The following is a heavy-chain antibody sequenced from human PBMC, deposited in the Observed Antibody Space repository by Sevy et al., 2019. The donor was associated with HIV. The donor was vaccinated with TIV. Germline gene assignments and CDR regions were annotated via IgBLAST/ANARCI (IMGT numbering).Heavy chain of an antibody. J-gene: IGHJ4*02. CDR3: AKDPLMITFGGVIARGPYFDY. CDR1: GFTFSSYA. V-gene: IGHV3-23*01. CDR2: ISGSGGST. D-gene: IGHD3-16*02. Sequence: GGSLRLSCAASGFTFSSYAMSWVRQAPGKGLEWVSAISGSGGSTYYADSGKGRFTISRDNSKNTLYLQMNSLRAGDTAVYYCAKDPLMITFGGVIARGPYFDYWGQGTLVTVSS.